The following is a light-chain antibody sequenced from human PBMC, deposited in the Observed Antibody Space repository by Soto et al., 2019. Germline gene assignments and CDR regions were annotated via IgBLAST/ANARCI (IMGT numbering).Light chain of an antibody. J-gene: IGLJ3*02. CDR2: DDD. Sequence: QSVLTQPPSVSAAPRQKVTISCSGSRSNIGTNYVAWYRHLPGTAPKLLIYDDDKRPSGIPDRFSGSKSGTSATLGITGLQTGDEADYYCGTWDASLGVGVFGEGTKVTVL. CDR3: GTWDASLGVGV. V-gene: IGLV1-51*01. CDR1: RSNIGTNY.